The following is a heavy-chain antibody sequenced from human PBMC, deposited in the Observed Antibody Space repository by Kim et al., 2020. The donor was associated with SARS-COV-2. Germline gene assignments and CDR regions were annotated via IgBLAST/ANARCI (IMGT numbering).Heavy chain of an antibody. D-gene: IGHD3-16*01. CDR2: ITKSSTTI. CDR3: VGYRLGGAFDI. V-gene: IGHV3-48*02. Sequence: GGSLRLSCATSGFTFSAYDMNWVRRAPGKGLEWLSFITKSSTTIYYANSVKGRFTISRDNAKNSLYLQMNSLRDEDTALYYCVGYRLGGAFDIWGQGTMV. J-gene: IGHJ3*02. CDR1: GFTFSAYD.